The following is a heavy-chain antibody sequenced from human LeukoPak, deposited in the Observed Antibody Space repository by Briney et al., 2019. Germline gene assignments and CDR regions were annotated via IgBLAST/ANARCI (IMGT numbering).Heavy chain of an antibody. D-gene: IGHD3-22*01. CDR3: ARDRASGIVVATRYFDL. Sequence: SQTLSLTCTVSGGSISSGGYYWSGIRQHPGKGLEWIVYIYYSGSTYYNPSLKSRVTISVDTSKNQFSLKLSSVTAADTAVYYCARDRASGIVVATRYFDLWGRGTLVTVSS. CDR1: GGSISSGGYY. J-gene: IGHJ2*01. V-gene: IGHV4-31*03. CDR2: IYYSGST.